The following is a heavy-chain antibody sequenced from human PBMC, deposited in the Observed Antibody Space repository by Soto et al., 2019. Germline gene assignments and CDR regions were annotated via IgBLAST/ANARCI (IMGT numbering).Heavy chain of an antibody. J-gene: IGHJ4*02. CDR1: GFTFSSYS. CDR2: ISSSSSYI. CDR3: ARDHSYGYSGFDY. Sequence: GGSLRLSCAASGFTFSSYSMNWVRQAPGKGLEWVSSISSSSSYIYYADSVKGRFTISRDNAKNSLYLQMNSLRAEDTAVYYCARDHSYGYSGFDYWGQGTLVTVSS. D-gene: IGHD5-18*01. V-gene: IGHV3-21*01.